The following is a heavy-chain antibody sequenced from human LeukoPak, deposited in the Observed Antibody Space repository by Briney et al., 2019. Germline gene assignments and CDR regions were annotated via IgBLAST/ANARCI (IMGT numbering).Heavy chain of an antibody. CDR1: GFTFSSYE. V-gene: IGHV3-48*03. J-gene: IGHJ4*02. CDR3: ARQIRRDGYVYPRYRHGLFDY. CDR2: ISSSGSTI. D-gene: IGHD5-24*01. Sequence: PGGSLRLSCAASGFTFSSYEMNWVRQAPGKGLEWVSYISSSGSTIYYADSVKGRFTISRDNSKNTLYLQMNSLRAEDTAVYYCARQIRRDGYVYPRYRHGLFDYWGQGTLVTVSS.